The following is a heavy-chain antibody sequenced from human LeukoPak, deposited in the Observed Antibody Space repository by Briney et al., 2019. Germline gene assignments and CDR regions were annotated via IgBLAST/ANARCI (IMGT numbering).Heavy chain of an antibody. CDR2: IIPILGIA. D-gene: IGHD6-19*01. J-gene: IGHJ4*02. CDR1: GGTFSSYA. CDR3: ARVSSGWTGDY. V-gene: IGHV1-69*04. Sequence: SVKVSCKASGGTFSSYAISWVRQAPGQGLEWMGRIIPILGIANYAQKFQGRVTITADKSTSTAYMELSSLRSEDTAVYYCARVSSGWTGDYWGQGTLITVSS.